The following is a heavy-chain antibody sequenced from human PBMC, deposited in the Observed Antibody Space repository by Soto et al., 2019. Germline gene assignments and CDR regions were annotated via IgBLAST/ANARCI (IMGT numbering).Heavy chain of an antibody. Sequence: SQTLSLTCVISGDSVSSNSAAWNWIRQSPSRGLEWLGRTYYRSKWYNDYAVSVKSRITINPDTSKNQFSLQLNSVTPEDTAVYYCARAPRIAVAGVVGYYYGMDVWGQGTTVTVSS. CDR3: ARAPRIAVAGVVGYYYGMDV. CDR2: TYYRSKWYN. J-gene: IGHJ6*02. CDR1: GDSVSSNSAA. D-gene: IGHD6-19*01. V-gene: IGHV6-1*01.